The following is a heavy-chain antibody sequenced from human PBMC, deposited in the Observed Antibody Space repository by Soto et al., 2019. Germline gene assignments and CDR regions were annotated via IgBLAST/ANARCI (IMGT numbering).Heavy chain of an antibody. D-gene: IGHD5-18*01. CDR3: ARDGYNRGGFDY. CDR1: GFTFTRYS. V-gene: IGHV3-30*03. J-gene: IGHJ4*02. CDR2: ISFDGANK. Sequence: ESGGGLVKPGGSLRLSCAASGFTFTRYSMNWVRQAPGKGLEWVAVISFDGANKFYADSVKGRFTISRDISRDTLYLQMSSLRDEDTAIYYCARDGYNRGGFDYWGQGTLVTVSS.